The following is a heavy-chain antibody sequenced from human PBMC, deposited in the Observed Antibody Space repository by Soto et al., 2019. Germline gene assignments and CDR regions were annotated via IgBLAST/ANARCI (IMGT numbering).Heavy chain of an antibody. J-gene: IGHJ4*02. CDR3: ARVGSGWRTYDS. V-gene: IGHV3-74*01. CDR1: GFTFSSYW. D-gene: IGHD6-19*01. Sequence: PGGSLRLSCAASGFTFSSYWMHWVRQAPGKGLVWVSRINSDGSSTSYADSVKGRFTIFRDNAKKTLYMQMNSLRVEDSAVYYCARVGSGWRTYDSWGQGTLVTVSS. CDR2: INSDGSST.